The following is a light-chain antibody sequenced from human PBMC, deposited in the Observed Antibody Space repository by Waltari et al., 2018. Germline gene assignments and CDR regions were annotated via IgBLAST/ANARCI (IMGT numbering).Light chain of an antibody. J-gene: IGKJ2*01. CDR1: QTLTSN. CDR2: GAS. Sequence: EIVMTQSPATLSVSPGERATLSCRASQTLTSNLAWYQQKPGQAPRLLIYGASTRATGIPARFIGSGSGTQFTLTISSLQSEDFVVYYCQQYNNRPYTFGQGTKLEIK. CDR3: QQYNNRPYT. V-gene: IGKV3-15*01.